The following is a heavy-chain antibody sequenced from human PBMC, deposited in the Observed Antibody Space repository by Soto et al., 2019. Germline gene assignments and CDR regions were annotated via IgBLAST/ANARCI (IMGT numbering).Heavy chain of an antibody. CDR3: ARESLS. J-gene: IGHJ4*02. V-gene: IGHV4-31*03. CDR2: IYYSGST. Sequence: QVQLQESGPGLVKPSQSLSLTCTFSGGSISSGGYYSSWNRQHPGKGLEWIGYIYYSGSTYYNPCLKSRVNISVDTFKNQFSLKLSSVTDADTGVDYSARESLSWGQGTLFTASA. D-gene: IGHD3-16*02. CDR1: GGSISSGGYY.